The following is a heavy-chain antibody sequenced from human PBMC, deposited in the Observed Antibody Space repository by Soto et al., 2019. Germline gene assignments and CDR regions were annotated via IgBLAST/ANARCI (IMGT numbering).Heavy chain of an antibody. Sequence: PGGSLRLSCAASGFTVSSNYMSWVRQAPGKGLEWISVIYSGGSTNYADSVKGRFTISRDNSKNTLYLQMNSLRAEDTAVYYCARIDTVTALYNFDYWGQGPLVTVSS. J-gene: IGHJ4*02. CDR2: IYSGGST. D-gene: IGHD4-17*01. CDR3: ARIDTVTALYNFDY. CDR1: GFTVSSNY. V-gene: IGHV3-53*01.